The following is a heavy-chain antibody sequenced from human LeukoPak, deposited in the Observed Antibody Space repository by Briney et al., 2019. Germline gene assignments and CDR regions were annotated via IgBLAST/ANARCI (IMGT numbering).Heavy chain of an antibody. V-gene: IGHV3-72*01. D-gene: IGHD6-13*01. CDR3: ARASSTYYYDY. CDR1: GFTFSDHY. CDR2: IRNKANSYTT. J-gene: IGHJ4*02. Sequence: GGSLRLSCAASGFTFSDHYMDWVRQAPGKGLEWFGRIRNKANSYTTEFAASVKGRFTISRDDSKNSLYLQMNGLKTDDTAVYFCARASSTYYYDYWGQGTLVTVSS.